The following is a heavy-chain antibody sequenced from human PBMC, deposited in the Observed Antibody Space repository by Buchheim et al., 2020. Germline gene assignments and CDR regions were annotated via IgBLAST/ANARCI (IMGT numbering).Heavy chain of an antibody. D-gene: IGHD6-19*01. J-gene: IGHJ4*02. CDR1: GFTFSSYW. Sequence: VQLVESGGGLVQPGGSLRLSCAASGFTFSSYWMSWVRQAPGKGLEWVAVISYDGSNKYYADSVKGRFTISRDNSKNTLYLQMNSLRAEDTAVYYCARDGSSGQNDFDYWGQGTL. V-gene: IGHV3-30-3*01. CDR3: ARDGSSGQNDFDY. CDR2: ISYDGSNK.